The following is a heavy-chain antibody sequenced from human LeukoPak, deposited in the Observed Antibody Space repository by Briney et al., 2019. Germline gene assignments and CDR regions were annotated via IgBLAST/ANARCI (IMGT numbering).Heavy chain of an antibody. CDR3: ARGGYDSSGYYGYYYYYYMDV. J-gene: IGHJ6*03. V-gene: IGHV3-21*05. D-gene: IGHD3-22*01. Sequence: PGGSLRLSCAASGFTFSSYSMNWVRQAPGKGLEWVSYISSSSSYIYYADSVKGRFTISRDNAKNSLYLQMNSLRAEDTAVYYCARGGYDSSGYYGYYYYYYMDVWGKGTTVTVSS. CDR2: ISSSSSYI. CDR1: GFTFSSYS.